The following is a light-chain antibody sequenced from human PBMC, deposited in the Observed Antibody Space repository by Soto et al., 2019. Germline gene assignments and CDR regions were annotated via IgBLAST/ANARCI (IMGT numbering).Light chain of an antibody. CDR2: EVN. V-gene: IGLV2-14*01. J-gene: IGLJ2*01. Sequence: QSALTQPASVSGSPGQSITISCTGTSSDVGGHNYVSWYQQHPGKAPKNMIYEVNNGPSGVSDRFSGSKSGNTASLTISGLQAEDEADYYCSSYTSSSPLFGGGTKLTVL. CDR3: SSYTSSSPL. CDR1: SSDVGGHNY.